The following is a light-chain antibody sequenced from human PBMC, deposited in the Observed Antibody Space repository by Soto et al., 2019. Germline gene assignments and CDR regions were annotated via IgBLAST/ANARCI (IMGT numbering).Light chain of an antibody. Sequence: DIQMTQSPSSVSASVGDRVTISCRASQDIFNWLAWYQQKPGKAPKLLIFAASSLQSGVPSRFSGNVSGTDFTLTISSLQPDDVSTYFCQQASAFPITFGQGTRPEIK. V-gene: IGKV1D-12*01. CDR1: QDIFNW. CDR3: QQASAFPIT. CDR2: AAS. J-gene: IGKJ5*01.